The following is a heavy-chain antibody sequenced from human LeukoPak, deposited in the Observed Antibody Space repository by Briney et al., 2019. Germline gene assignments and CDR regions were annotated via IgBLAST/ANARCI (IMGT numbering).Heavy chain of an antibody. CDR1: GGSFSGYY. J-gene: IGHJ2*01. D-gene: IGHD6-6*01. CDR2: INHSGST. CDR3: ARDQSIAARPRGDWYFDL. Sequence: SETLSLTCAVYGGSFSGYYWSWIRQPPGKGLEWIGEINHSGSTNYNPSLKSRVTISVDTSKNQFSLKLSSVTAADTAVYYCARDQSIAARPRGDWYFDLWGRGTLVTVSS. V-gene: IGHV4-34*01.